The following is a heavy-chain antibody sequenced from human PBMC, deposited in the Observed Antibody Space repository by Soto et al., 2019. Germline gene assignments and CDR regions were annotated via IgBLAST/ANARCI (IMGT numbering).Heavy chain of an antibody. J-gene: IGHJ5*02. CDR2: MYIGGST. CDR1: GFTVSNSY. CDR3: ARALPTAKGAFDP. V-gene: IGHV3-53*02. Sequence: VQLVQTGGGLIQPGGSLTLSYAASGFTVSNSYMTWVRQAPGKGLECVSVMYIGGSTYYADSVKGRFTMSRDNSENTLHLQMNSLGAEDTAVYYCARALPTAKGAFDPWGQGTLVTVSS.